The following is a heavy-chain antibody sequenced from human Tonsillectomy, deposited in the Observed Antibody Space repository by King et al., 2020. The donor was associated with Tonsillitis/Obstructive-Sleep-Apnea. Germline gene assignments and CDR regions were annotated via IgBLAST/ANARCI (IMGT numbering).Heavy chain of an antibody. V-gene: IGHV2-5*02. Sequence: TLKESGPTLVKPTQTLTLTCTFSGFSLSTSGVGVGWIRQPPGKALEWLAFIYWDDDKRSSPSLKSRLTITKDTSKNQVVLTMTNMDPVDTATYYCAHNYYGSGSYYFDYWGQGTLVTVSS. CDR1: GFSLSTSGVG. D-gene: IGHD3-10*01. J-gene: IGHJ4*02. CDR3: AHNYYGSGSYYFDY. CDR2: IYWDDDK.